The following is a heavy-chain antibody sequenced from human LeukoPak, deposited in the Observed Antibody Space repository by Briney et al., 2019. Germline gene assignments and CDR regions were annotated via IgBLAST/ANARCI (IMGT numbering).Heavy chain of an antibody. V-gene: IGHV3-66*01. CDR3: ARGSLRYFDRNAFDI. J-gene: IGHJ3*02. D-gene: IGHD3-9*01. CDR2: IYSGGST. CDR1: GFTVSSNY. Sequence: TGGSLRLSCAASGFTVSSNYMSWVRQAPGKGLEWVSVIYSGGSTYYADSVKGRFTISRDNSKNTLYLQMNSLRAEDTAVYYCARGSLRYFDRNAFDIWGQGTMVTASS.